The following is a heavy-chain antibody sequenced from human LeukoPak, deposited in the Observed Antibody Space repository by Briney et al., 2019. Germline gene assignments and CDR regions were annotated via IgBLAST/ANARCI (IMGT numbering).Heavy chain of an antibody. CDR1: GYSISSGYY. CDR3: ARVSSYFDY. V-gene: IGHV4-38-2*02. D-gene: IGHD6-13*01. J-gene: IGHJ4*02. Sequence: SETLSLTCTVSGYSISSGYYWGWIRQPPGKGLEWIGSIYNSGITYYNASLKSRVTISVDTSKNQFSLKLTNVTVADTAVYYCARVSSYFDYWGQGTLVTVSS. CDR2: IYNSGIT.